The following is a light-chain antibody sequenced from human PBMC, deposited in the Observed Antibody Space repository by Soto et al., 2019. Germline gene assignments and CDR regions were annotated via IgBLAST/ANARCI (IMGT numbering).Light chain of an antibody. J-gene: IGKJ2*01. Sequence: EIVMTQSPATLSVSPGERATLSCRASQSVSSNLAWYQQKPGQAPRLLIYGASTRATGIPARFSGSGSGTGFTLTISSLQSEDFAVYYCQQYNNWPPYTFGQRTKLGIK. CDR3: QQYNNWPPYT. CDR2: GAS. V-gene: IGKV3-15*01. CDR1: QSVSSN.